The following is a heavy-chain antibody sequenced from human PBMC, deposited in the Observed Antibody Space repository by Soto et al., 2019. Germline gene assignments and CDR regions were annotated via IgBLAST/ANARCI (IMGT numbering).Heavy chain of an antibody. CDR2: ISAYNGNT. CDR3: ARDLAGYYDSSGYYYFDY. J-gene: IGHJ4*02. V-gene: IGHV1-18*01. D-gene: IGHD3-22*01. CDR1: GYTFTSYG. Sequence: ASVKVSCKASGYTFTSYGISWVRQAPGQGLEWMGWISAYNGNTNYAQKLQGRVTMTTDTSTSTAYMELRSLRSDDTAVYYCARDLAGYYDSSGYYYFDYWGQGTLVTVSS.